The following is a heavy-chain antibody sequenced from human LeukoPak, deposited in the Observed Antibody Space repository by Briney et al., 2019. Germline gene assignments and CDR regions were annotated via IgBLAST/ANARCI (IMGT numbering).Heavy chain of an antibody. CDR2: INPSGGST. Sequence: ASAKVSCKASGYTLTSYYMHWVRQAPGQGLEWMGIINPSGGSTTSAQKFQGRVTMTRDTSTSTVYMELSSLRSEDTAVYYCARGWLEFDYWGQGALVTVSS. D-gene: IGHD6-19*01. CDR3: ARGWLEFDY. CDR1: GYTLTSYY. J-gene: IGHJ4*02. V-gene: IGHV1-46*01.